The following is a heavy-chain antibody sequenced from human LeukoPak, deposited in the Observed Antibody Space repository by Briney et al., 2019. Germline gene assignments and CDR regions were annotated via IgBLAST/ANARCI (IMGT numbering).Heavy chain of an antibody. CDR3: AKDLDDSSGYFDY. J-gene: IGHJ4*02. V-gene: IGHV3-30*02. CDR2: IRYDGSNK. D-gene: IGHD3-22*01. CDR1: GFTFSSYG. Sequence: GGSLRLSCAASGFTFSSYGMHWVRQAPGKGLEWVAFIRYDGSNKYYADSVKGGFTISRDNSKNTLYLQMNSLRAEDTAVYYCAKDLDDSSGYFDYWGQGTLVTVSS.